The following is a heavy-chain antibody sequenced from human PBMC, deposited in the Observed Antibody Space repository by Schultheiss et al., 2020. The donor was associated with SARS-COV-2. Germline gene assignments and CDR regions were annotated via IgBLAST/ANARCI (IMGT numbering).Heavy chain of an antibody. Sequence: SGPTLVKPTQTLTLTCTFSGFSLSTSGVGVGWIRQPPGKALEWLARIDWDDDKFYSTSLKTRLTISKDTSKNQVVLTMTNMDPVDTATYYCARTPANSGSYLFDYWGQGTLVTVSS. CDR2: IDWDDDK. CDR1: GFSLSTSGVG. V-gene: IGHV2-70*04. J-gene: IGHJ4*02. CDR3: ARTPANSGSYLFDY. D-gene: IGHD1-26*01.